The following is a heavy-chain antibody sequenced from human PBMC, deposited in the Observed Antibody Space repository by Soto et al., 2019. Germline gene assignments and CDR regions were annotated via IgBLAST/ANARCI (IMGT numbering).Heavy chain of an antibody. CDR1: GGSISSGGYY. Sequence: PSETLSLTCTVSGGSISSGGYYWSWIRQHPGKGLEWIGYIYYSGSTYYNPSLKSRVTISVDTSKNQFSLKLSSVTAADTAVYYCARHPYYYGSGSYYNRKGYYGRDVWGQGTTVTVSS. J-gene: IGHJ6*02. CDR3: ARHPYYYGSGSYYNRKGYYGRDV. D-gene: IGHD3-10*01. V-gene: IGHV4-31*03. CDR2: IYYSGST.